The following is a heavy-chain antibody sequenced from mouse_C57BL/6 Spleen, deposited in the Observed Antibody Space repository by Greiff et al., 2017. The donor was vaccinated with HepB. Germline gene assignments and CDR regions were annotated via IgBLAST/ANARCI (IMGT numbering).Heavy chain of an antibody. D-gene: IGHD2-4*01. CDR3: AREIYYDYDGYAMDY. J-gene: IGHJ4*01. V-gene: IGHV2-2*01. CDR2: IWSGGST. Sequence: VQRVESGPGLVQPSQSLSITCTVSGFSLTSYGVHWVRQSPGKGLEWLGVIWSGGSTDYNAAFISRLSISKDNSKSQVFFKMNSLQADDTAIYYCAREIYYDYDGYAMDYWGQGTSVTVSS. CDR1: GFSLTSYG.